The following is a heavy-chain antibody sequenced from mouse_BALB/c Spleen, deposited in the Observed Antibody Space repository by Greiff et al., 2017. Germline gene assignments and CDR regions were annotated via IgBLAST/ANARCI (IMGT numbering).Heavy chain of an antibody. D-gene: IGHD2-14*01. V-gene: IGHV1S81*02. Sequence: QVQLKESGAELVKPGASVKLSCKASGYTFTSYYMYWVKQRPGQGLEWIGEINPSNGGTNFNEKFKSKATLTVDKSSSTAYMQLSSLTSEDSAVYYCTRSGYYRYDGAMDYWGQGTSVTVSS. J-gene: IGHJ4*01. CDR1: GYTFTSYY. CDR2: INPSNGGT. CDR3: TRSGYYRYDGAMDY.